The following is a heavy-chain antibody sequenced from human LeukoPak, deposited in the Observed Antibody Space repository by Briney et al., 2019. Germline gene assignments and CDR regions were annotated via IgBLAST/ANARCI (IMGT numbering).Heavy chain of an antibody. Sequence: GGSLRLSCAASGFTFSSYWMHWVRQAPGKGLVFVSRINSDGSSTSYADSVKGRFTISRDNAKDTLYLQMNSLGAEDTAVYYCASNGGDGYSFDYWGQGTLVTVSS. CDR3: ASNGGDGYSFDY. V-gene: IGHV3-74*01. CDR2: INSDGSST. CDR1: GFTFSSYW. D-gene: IGHD5-24*01. J-gene: IGHJ4*02.